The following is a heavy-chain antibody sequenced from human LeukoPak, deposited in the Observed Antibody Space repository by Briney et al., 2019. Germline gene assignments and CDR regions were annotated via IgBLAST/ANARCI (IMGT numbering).Heavy chain of an antibody. Sequence: PGGSLRLSCAASGFTFSSYEMNWVRQAPGKGLEWVSYISSSSSTIYYADSVKGRFTISRDNAKNSLYLQMNSLRAEDTAVYYCARRYCSSTSCTLDYWGQGTLVTVSS. V-gene: IGHV3-48*03. CDR3: ARRYCSSTSCTLDY. J-gene: IGHJ4*02. D-gene: IGHD2-2*01. CDR2: ISSSSSTI. CDR1: GFTFSSYE.